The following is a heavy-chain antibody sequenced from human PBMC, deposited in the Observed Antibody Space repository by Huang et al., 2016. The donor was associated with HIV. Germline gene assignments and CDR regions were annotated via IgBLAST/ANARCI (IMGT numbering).Heavy chain of an antibody. Sequence: EVQLVESGGGLVQPGGSLRLSCAASGFPFSSYWLHWVRQAPGKGLVGVSRINSDGSSTSYADSVKGRFTISRDNAKNTLYLQMNSLRAEDTAVYYCARALWFGEFDWYFDLWGRGTLVTVSS. V-gene: IGHV3-74*01. D-gene: IGHD3-10*01. CDR1: GFPFSSYW. CDR2: INSDGSST. CDR3: ARALWFGEFDWYFDL. J-gene: IGHJ2*01.